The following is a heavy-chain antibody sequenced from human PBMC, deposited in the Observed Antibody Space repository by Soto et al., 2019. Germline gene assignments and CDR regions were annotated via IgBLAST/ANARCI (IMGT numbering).Heavy chain of an antibody. Sequence: SETLSLTCTVSGGSISSSSYYWGWIRQPPGKGLEWIGSIYYSGSTYYNPSLKSRVTISVDTSKNQFSLKLSSVTAADTAVYYCARPGGTGGDYYYYGMDVWGQGTTVTVSS. CDR2: IYYSGST. J-gene: IGHJ6*02. D-gene: IGHD3-10*01. CDR1: GGSISSSSYY. V-gene: IGHV4-39*01. CDR3: ARPGGTGGDYYYYGMDV.